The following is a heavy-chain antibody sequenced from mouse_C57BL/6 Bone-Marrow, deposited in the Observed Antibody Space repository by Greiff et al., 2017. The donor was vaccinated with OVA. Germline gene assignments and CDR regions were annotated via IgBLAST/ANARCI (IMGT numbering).Heavy chain of an antibody. V-gene: IGHV1-64*01. CDR3: AREEDYYGVARYFDV. CDR1: GYTFTSYW. J-gene: IGHJ1*03. CDR2: IHPNSGST. D-gene: IGHD1-1*01. Sequence: VQLQQPGAELVKPGASVKLSCKASGYTFTSYWMHWVKQRPGQGLEWIGMIHPNSGSTNYNEKFKSKATLTVDKSSSTAYMQLSSLTSEDSAVYYCAREEDYYGVARYFDVWGTGTTVTVSS.